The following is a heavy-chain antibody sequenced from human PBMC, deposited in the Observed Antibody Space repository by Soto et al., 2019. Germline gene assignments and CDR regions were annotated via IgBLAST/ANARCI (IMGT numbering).Heavy chain of an antibody. CDR3: ARAVGPFDY. D-gene: IGHD1-26*01. Sequence: QVQLVESGGGVVQPGRSLRLSCAASGFDFSTYGMHWVRQAPGKGPEWVAVIWYDGSNKYYADSVRGRFIISRDNSKSTLFLQLNSRRTADTAVYYCARAVGPFDYWGQGSLVTVSS. CDR2: IWYDGSNK. J-gene: IGHJ4*02. V-gene: IGHV3-33*01. CDR1: GFDFSTYG.